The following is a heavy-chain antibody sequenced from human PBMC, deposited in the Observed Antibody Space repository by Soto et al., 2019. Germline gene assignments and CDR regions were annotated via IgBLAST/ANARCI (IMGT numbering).Heavy chain of an antibody. CDR1: GYTFTSYG. CDR2: ISAYNGNT. CDR3: ATSWSGYSSFDP. J-gene: IGHJ5*02. Sequence: ASVKVSCKASGYTFTSYGISWVRQAPGQGLEWMGWISAYNGNTNYAQKLQGRVTMTADTSTDTAYMELSSLRSEGTAVYYCATSWSGYSSFDPWGQGTLVTVSS. V-gene: IGHV1-18*01. D-gene: IGHD3-3*01.